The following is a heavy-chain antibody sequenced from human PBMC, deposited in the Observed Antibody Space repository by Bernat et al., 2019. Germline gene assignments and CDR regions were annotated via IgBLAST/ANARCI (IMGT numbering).Heavy chain of an antibody. J-gene: IGHJ4*02. D-gene: IGHD6-13*01. V-gene: IGHV3-30-3*01. CDR3: ARDRSSSWYSLISYYFDY. CDR2: ISYDGSNK. Sequence: QVQLVESGGGVVQPGRSLRLSCAASGFTFSSYAMHWVHQAPGKGLEWVAVISYDGSNKYYADSVKGRFTISRDNSKNTLYLQMNSLRAEDTAVYYCARDRSSSWYSLISYYFDYWGQGTLVTVSS. CDR1: GFTFSSYA.